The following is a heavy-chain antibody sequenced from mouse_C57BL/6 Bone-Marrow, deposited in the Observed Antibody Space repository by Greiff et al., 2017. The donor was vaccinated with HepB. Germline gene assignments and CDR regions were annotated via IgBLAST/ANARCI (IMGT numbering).Heavy chain of an antibody. CDR1: GYTFTSYG. Sequence: VKLMESGAELARPGASVKLSCKASGYTFTSYGISWVKQRTGQGLEWIGEIYPRSGNTYYNEKFKGKATLTADKSSSTAYMELRSLTSEDSAVYFCARNIPYSNPGAWFAYWGQGTLVTVSA. CDR2: IYPRSGNT. V-gene: IGHV1-81*01. D-gene: IGHD2-5*01. CDR3: ARNIPYSNPGAWFAY. J-gene: IGHJ3*01.